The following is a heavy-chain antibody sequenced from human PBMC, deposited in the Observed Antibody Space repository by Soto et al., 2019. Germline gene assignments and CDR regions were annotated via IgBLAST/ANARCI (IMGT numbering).Heavy chain of an antibody. J-gene: IGHJ6*02. CDR3: AKGGSYSYYYYGVDV. D-gene: IGHD1-26*01. V-gene: IGHV3-30*18. CDR1: GITFSSYD. Sequence: QVQLVESGGGVVQPGRSLRLSCAASGITFSSYDMHWDRQAPGKGLEWVAVISYDGSSEYYADSVKGRFTISRDNSNNTLYLQMNSLRPEDTAVYYCAKGGSYSYYYYGVDVWGLGTTVTVSS. CDR2: ISYDGSSE.